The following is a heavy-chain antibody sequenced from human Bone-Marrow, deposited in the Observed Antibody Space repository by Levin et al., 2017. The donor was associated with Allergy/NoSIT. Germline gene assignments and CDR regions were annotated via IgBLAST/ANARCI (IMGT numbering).Heavy chain of an antibody. CDR1: GFTFSSYA. Sequence: GGSLRLSCAASGFTFSSYAMSWVRQAPGKGLEWVSAISGSGGSTYYADSVKGRFTISRDNSKNTLYLQMNSLRAEDTAVYYCAKDFEYSSSEASDAFDIWGQGTMVTVSS. V-gene: IGHV3-23*01. D-gene: IGHD6-6*01. CDR3: AKDFEYSSSEASDAFDI. CDR2: ISGSGGST. J-gene: IGHJ3*02.